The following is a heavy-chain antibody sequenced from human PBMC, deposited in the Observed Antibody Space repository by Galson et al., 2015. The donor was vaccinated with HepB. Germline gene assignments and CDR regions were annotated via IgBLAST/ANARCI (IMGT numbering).Heavy chain of an antibody. CDR1: GFSFSDHG. V-gene: IGHV3-30*18. CDR2: ISSDGDSK. CDR3: AKGCGAGTTCCIIET. D-gene: IGHD1-7*01. J-gene: IGHJ5*02. Sequence: SLRLSCAASGFSFSDHGMHWVRHVAGKGLEWLPVISSDGDSKRYERSLMGRFTISRDNSKNTLFLEMSTLGPEDTAVYYCAKGCGAGTTCCIIETCGQGTQVPGSS.